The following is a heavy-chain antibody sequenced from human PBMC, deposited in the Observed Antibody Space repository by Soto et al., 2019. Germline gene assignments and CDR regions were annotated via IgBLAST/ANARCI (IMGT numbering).Heavy chain of an antibody. CDR2: LYGSGGGI. D-gene: IGHD5-12*01. V-gene: IGHV3-23*01. CDR1: GFSFSDYA. CDR3: AKDAVSRDGVWLAHD. Sequence: GGSLRLSCAASGFSFSDYAMIWVRQAPGKGLEWVSGLYGSGGGIHYADSVKGRFTISRDNYANSVYLQMNSLRVEDTAIYYCAKDAVSRDGVWLAHDWGQGTVVTVSS. J-gene: IGHJ1*01.